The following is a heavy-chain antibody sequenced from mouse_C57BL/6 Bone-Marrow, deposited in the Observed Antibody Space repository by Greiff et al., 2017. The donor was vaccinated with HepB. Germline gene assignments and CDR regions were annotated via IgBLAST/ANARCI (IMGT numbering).Heavy chain of an antibody. J-gene: IGHJ4*01. Sequence: EVKLVESGEGLVKPGGSLKLSCAASGFTFSSYAMSWVRQTPEKRLEWVAYISSGGDYIYYADTVKGRFTISRDNARNTLYLQMSSLKSEDTAMYYCTRVTTVVAGGYYYAMDYWGQGTSVTVSS. D-gene: IGHD1-1*01. CDR2: ISSGGDYI. V-gene: IGHV5-9-1*02. CDR1: GFTFSSYA. CDR3: TRVTTVVAGGYYYAMDY.